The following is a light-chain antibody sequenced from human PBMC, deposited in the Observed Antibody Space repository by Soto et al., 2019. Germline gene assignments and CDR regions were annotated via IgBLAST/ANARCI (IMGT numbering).Light chain of an antibody. Sequence: EIVLTQSPGTLSLSPGERATLSCRASQSVSSSYLAWYQQKPGRAPRPLIYGPSSRATGIPDRFSGSASGADYPLTSSMQYPEYVAVYYHLYNSSSPYTFGQGTKLEIK. J-gene: IGKJ2*01. CDR1: QSVSSSY. V-gene: IGKV3-20*01. CDR2: GPS. CDR3: LYNSSSPYT.